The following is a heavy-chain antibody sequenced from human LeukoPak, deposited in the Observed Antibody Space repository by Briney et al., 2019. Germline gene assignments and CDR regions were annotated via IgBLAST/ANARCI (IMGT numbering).Heavy chain of an antibody. CDR3: VKNGWLDY. CDR1: GFTFSSQN. CDR2: ISTSGDST. D-gene: IGHD6-19*01. Sequence: SGGSLRLSCAASGFTFSSQNMNWARQAPGKGLEWVAYISTSGDSTKYADSVEGRFTISRDNAENSLFLLMSSLRVEDTAVYYCVKNGWLDYWGQGILVTVSS. J-gene: IGHJ4*02. V-gene: IGHV3-21*06.